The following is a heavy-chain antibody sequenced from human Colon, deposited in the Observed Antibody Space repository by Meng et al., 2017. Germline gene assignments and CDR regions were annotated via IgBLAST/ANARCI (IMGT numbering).Heavy chain of an antibody. CDR1: GYTFTTYG. V-gene: IGHV7-4-1*02. D-gene: IGHD6-25*01. CDR3: ARDSEAADY. Sequence: QLQRVQSGSELKKPGASVRISCKASGYTFTTYGMNWVRQAPGQGLEWMGWINTNTGKPTYAQGLTGRFVFSLDTSVSTAYLQISSLKAEDTAVYYCARDSEAADYWGQGTLVTVSS. CDR2: INTNTGKP. J-gene: IGHJ4*02.